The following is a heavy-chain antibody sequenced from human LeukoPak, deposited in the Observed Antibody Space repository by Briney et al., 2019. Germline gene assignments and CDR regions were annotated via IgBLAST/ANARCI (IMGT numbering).Heavy chain of an antibody. CDR2: IYSGGST. Sequence: GGSLRLSCAASGFTVSSNHMSWVRQAPGKGLEWVSVIYSGGSTYYADSVKGRFTISRDNSKNTLYLQMNSLRAEDTAVYYCAKVSLAYYYDSSGYYLGYYFDYWGQGTLVTVSS. D-gene: IGHD3-22*01. V-gene: IGHV3-53*01. CDR1: GFTVSSNH. J-gene: IGHJ4*02. CDR3: AKVSLAYYYDSSGYYLGYYFDY.